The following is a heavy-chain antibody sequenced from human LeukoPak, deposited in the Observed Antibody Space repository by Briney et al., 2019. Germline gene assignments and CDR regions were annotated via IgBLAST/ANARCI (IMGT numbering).Heavy chain of an antibody. Sequence: SETLSLTCTVSGGSISSYYWSWIRQPPGKGLEWIGYIYYSGSTNYNPSLKSRVTISVDKSKNQFSLKLSSVTAADTAVYYCARGGGCSGGSCYDYWGQGTLVTVSS. CDR2: IYYSGST. V-gene: IGHV4-59*12. CDR3: ARGGGCSGGSCYDY. D-gene: IGHD2-15*01. J-gene: IGHJ4*02. CDR1: GGSISSYY.